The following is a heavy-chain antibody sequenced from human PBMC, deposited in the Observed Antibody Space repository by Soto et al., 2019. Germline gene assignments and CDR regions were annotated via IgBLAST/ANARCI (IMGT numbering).Heavy chain of an antibody. D-gene: IGHD6-6*01. CDR3: MSWYARSSAEQ. Sequence: EVQLVESGGGLVQPGGSLELSCAASGFTLSDSSVNWVRQASGKGLEWVGRIASRTESEGTVYAASVKGRITVARYDSKNTVYLQMGSLKTEDTAVYSCMSWYARSSAEQWGQGALVTVSS. V-gene: IGHV3-73*02. J-gene: IGHJ4*02. CDR2: IASRTESEGT. CDR1: GFTLSDSS.